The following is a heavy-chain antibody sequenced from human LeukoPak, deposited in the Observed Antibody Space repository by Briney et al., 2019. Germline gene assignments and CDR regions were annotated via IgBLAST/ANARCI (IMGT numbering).Heavy chain of an antibody. CDR2: ST. V-gene: IGHV4-59*01. CDR1: GGSLRSAY. J-gene: IGHJ3*02. CDR3: ARGARGDGYNPDSGAFDI. Sequence: PSETLSLTCNVSGGSLRSAYWSWIRQPPGKGLEYRSTDYSPFLRSRVTISVDTSKNQFSLNLRSVTAADTAVYYCARGARGDGYNPDSGAFDIWGQGTMVTVSS. D-gene: IGHD5-24*01.